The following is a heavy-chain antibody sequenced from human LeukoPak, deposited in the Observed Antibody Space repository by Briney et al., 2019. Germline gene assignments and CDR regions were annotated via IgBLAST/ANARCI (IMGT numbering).Heavy chain of an antibody. CDR1: GGSISSGDYY. D-gene: IGHD3-3*01. Sequence: PSQTLSLTCTVSGGSISSGDYYWSWIRQPPGKGLEWIGYIYYSGSTYYNPSLKSRVTISVDTSKNQFSLKLSSVPAADTAVYYCARRVGFGVVTSIGYWGQGTLVTVSS. CDR2: IYYSGST. J-gene: IGHJ4*02. CDR3: ARRVGFGVVTSIGY. V-gene: IGHV4-30-4*08.